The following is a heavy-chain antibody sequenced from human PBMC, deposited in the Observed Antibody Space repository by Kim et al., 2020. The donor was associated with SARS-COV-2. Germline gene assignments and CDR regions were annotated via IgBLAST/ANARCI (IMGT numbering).Heavy chain of an antibody. CDR3: AKVLGGGYCSGGNCFNAFDI. Sequence: GGSLRLSCAASRFTFDDYAMHWVRQAPGKGLEWVSGISWNSGSIGYADSVKGRFTISRDNAKNSLYLQMNSLRAEDTALYYCAKVLGGGYCSGGNCFNAFDIWGQGTMVTVSS. V-gene: IGHV3-9*01. CDR1: RFTFDDYA. J-gene: IGHJ3*02. D-gene: IGHD2-15*01. CDR2: ISWNSGSI.